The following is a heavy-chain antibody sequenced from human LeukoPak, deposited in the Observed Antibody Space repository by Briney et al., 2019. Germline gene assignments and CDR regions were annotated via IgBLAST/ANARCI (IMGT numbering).Heavy chain of an antibody. CDR1: GFTFSSHA. CDR3: AKERESSGWYEGGFDY. CDR2: ISGSGGST. Sequence: GGSLRLSCAASGFTFSSHAMSWVRQAPGKGLEWVSAISGSGGSTYYADSVKGRFTISRDNSKNTLYLQMNSLRAEDTAVYYCAKERESSGWYEGGFDYWGQGTLVTVSS. V-gene: IGHV3-23*01. J-gene: IGHJ4*02. D-gene: IGHD6-19*01.